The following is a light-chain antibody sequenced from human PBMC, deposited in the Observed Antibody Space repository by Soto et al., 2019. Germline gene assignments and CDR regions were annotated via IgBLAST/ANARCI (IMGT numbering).Light chain of an antibody. CDR2: RNN. V-gene: IGLV1-47*01. J-gene: IGLJ2*01. CDR3: AAWDDSLSGVV. CDR1: SSNIGSNY. Sequence: QSVLTQSPSASGTPGQRVTISCSGSSSNIGSNYMYWYQQLPGTAPKLLIYRNNQRPSGVPDRFSDSKSGTSASLAISGLRSEDEADYYCAAWDDSLSGVVFGGGTKVTVL.